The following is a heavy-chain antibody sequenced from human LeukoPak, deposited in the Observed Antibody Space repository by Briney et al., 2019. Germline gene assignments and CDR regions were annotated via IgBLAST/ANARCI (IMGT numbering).Heavy chain of an antibody. D-gene: IGHD2-2*01. CDR2: ISWNSGSI. Sequence: SLRLSCAASGFTFDNYAMHWVRQAPGKGLEWVSGISWNSGSIGYADSVKGRFTISRDNAKNSLYLQMNSLRAEDTALYYCAKASSFVVPAASDFDYWGQGTLVTVSS. CDR3: AKASSFVVPAASDFDY. V-gene: IGHV3-9*01. CDR1: GFTFDNYA. J-gene: IGHJ4*02.